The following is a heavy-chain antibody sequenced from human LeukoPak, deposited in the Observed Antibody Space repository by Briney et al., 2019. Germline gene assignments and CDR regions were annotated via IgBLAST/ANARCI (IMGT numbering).Heavy chain of an antibody. Sequence: SETLSLACNFSGDSSSDYYWAWIRRPPGGRLEWIGQVYFRGTTKYNPYLKNRVSISVDTSKNQVYLTLSSVTPADTAVYYCARAMRWTSGPVELGWFDRWGQGTRVIVSS. CDR1: GDSSSDYY. V-gene: IGHV4-59*01. D-gene: IGHD1-1*01. CDR2: VYFRGTT. CDR3: ARAMRWTSGPVELGWFDR. J-gene: IGHJ5*02.